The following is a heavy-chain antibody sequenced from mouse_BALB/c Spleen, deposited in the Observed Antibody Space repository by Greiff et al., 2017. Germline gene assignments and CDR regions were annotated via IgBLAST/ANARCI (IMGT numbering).Heavy chain of an antibody. Sequence: VKLVESGPGLVQPSQSLSITCTVSGFSLTSYGVHWVRQSPGKGLEWLGVIWSGGSTDYNAAFISRLSISKDNSKSQVFFKMNSLQANDTAIYYCASPSTMITTEFAYWGQGTLVTVSA. D-gene: IGHD2-4*01. J-gene: IGHJ3*01. V-gene: IGHV2-2*02. CDR3: ASPSTMITTEFAY. CDR1: GFSLTSYG. CDR2: IWSGGST.